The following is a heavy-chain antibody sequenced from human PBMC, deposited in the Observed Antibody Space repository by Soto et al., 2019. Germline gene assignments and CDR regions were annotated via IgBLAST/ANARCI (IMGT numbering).Heavy chain of an antibody. D-gene: IGHD3-10*01. V-gene: IGHV4-39*01. J-gene: IGHJ3*02. Sequence: QLQLQESGPGLVKPSETLSLTCTVSGGSISSSSYYWGWIRQPPGKGLEWIGSIYYSGSTYYNPSLKSRVTLSVDTSKNQFSLKLSSVTAADTAVYYCARGGYYYGSGVTFDIWGQGTMVTVSS. CDR2: IYYSGST. CDR1: GGSISSSSYY. CDR3: ARGGYYYGSGVTFDI.